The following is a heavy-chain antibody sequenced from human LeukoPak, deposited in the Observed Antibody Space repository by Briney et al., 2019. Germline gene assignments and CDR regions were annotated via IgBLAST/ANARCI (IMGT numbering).Heavy chain of an antibody. D-gene: IGHD3-9*01. Sequence: ASVKVSCKASGYTFTSYGISWLRQAPGQGLEWMGWISAYNCNTNYAQKLQGRVTMTTDTSTSTAYMELRSLRSDDTAVYYCARVMMVLRYFDWSPVGMDVWGQGTTVTVSS. V-gene: IGHV1-18*01. CDR1: GYTFTSYG. CDR3: ARVMMVLRYFDWSPVGMDV. J-gene: IGHJ6*02. CDR2: ISAYNCNT.